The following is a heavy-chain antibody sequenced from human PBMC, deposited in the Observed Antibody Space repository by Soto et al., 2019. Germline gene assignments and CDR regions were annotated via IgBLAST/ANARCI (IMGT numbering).Heavy chain of an antibody. D-gene: IGHD5-12*01. CDR2: IGGSGDNT. J-gene: IGHJ4*02. V-gene: IGHV3-23*01. CDR1: GFTFSSYA. Sequence: EVQLSESGGGLVQPGGSLRLSCAASGFTFSSYAISWVRQAPGKGLEWVSGIGGSGDNTYYADSVRGRFTISRDNSRNTLYLQMNSLRAEDTALYYFAKTISGYFWAGDSLGRGTLVTVSS. CDR3: AKTISGYFWAGDS.